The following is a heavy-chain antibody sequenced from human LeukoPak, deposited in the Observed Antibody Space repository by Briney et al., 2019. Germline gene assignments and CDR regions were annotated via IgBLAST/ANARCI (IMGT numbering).Heavy chain of an antibody. CDR2: INHSGST. Sequence: SETLSLTCAVYGGSFSGYYWSWIRQPPGKGLEWIGEINHSGSTYYNPSLKSRVTISVDTSKNQFSLKLSSVTAADTAVYYCARHAYDFWSGYYFDYWGQGTLVTVSS. CDR3: ARHAYDFWSGYYFDY. J-gene: IGHJ4*02. CDR1: GGSFSGYY. D-gene: IGHD3-3*01. V-gene: IGHV4-34*01.